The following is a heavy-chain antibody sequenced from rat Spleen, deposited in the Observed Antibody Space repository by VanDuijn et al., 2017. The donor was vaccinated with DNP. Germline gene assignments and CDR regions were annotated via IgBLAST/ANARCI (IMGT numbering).Heavy chain of an antibody. D-gene: IGHD1-11*01. CDR1: GYSLTSTY. CDR3: TRGDYGGYSHWFDY. Sequence: EVQLQESGPGLVKPSQSLSLTCSVTGYSLTSTYWGWIRKFPGNKMEWIGHISYSGDTTYNPSLESRISITSDTSKNQFFLQVNSVTTDDTATYYCTRGDYGGYSHWFDYWSQGTLVTVSS. V-gene: IGHV3-1*01. CDR2: ISYSGDT. J-gene: IGHJ3*01.